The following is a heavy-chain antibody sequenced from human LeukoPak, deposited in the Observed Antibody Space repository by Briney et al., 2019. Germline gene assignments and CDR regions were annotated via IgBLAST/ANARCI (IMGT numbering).Heavy chain of an antibody. J-gene: IGHJ6*03. Sequence: PGGSLRLSCAVSGFAFGSEAMSWVRQSPARGLEWVASISSSSTYIYYADSVKGRFTISRDNAQNSLYLQMNSLRAEDTAVYYCARVTEYYYYMDVWGKGTTVTVSS. CDR3: ARVTEYYYYMDV. CDR1: GFAFGSEA. D-gene: IGHD4-11*01. CDR2: ISSSSTYI. V-gene: IGHV3-21*01.